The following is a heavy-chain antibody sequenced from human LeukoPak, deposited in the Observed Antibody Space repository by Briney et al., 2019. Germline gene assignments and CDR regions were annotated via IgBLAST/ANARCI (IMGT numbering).Heavy chain of an antibody. CDR2: ISSSGSTI. Sequence: GGSLRLXCAASGLTFSSYEMNWVRQAPGKGLEWVSYISSSGSTIYYADSVKGRFTISRDNAKNSLYLQMNSLRAEDTAVYYCAREYCSGGSCYWDYWGLGTLVTVSS. V-gene: IGHV3-48*03. CDR1: GLTFSSYE. D-gene: IGHD2-15*01. J-gene: IGHJ4*02. CDR3: AREYCSGGSCYWDY.